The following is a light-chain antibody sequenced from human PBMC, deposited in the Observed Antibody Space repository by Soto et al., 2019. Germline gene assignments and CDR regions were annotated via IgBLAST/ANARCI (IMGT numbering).Light chain of an antibody. V-gene: IGKV1-39*01. Sequence: DIQVTQSPSSLSASVGDRVTITCRASQSISKYVNWFQQNPGKAPKLLIYAASSLQSGVPSRFSGSGSGTDFTLTISRLEPEDFAVYYCQQYGSSPLTFGGGTKVEIK. CDR2: AAS. CDR3: QQYGSSPLT. J-gene: IGKJ4*01. CDR1: QSISKY.